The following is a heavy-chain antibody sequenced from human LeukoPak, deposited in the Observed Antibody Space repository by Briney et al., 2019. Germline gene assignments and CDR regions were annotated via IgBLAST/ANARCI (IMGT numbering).Heavy chain of an antibody. Sequence: GGSLRLSCTASGFLFSAYGMHWVRQAPGKGLEWVAFIWYNGTNKYYADSVNGRFTISSDNSKNTLYLQMNRLRAEDTAVYDCVRDRRGFSYGYCGFDYWGQGTLVTVSS. D-gene: IGHD5-18*01. CDR2: IWYNGTNK. CDR1: GFLFSAYG. V-gene: IGHV3-33*01. J-gene: IGHJ4*02. CDR3: VRDRRGFSYGYCGFDY.